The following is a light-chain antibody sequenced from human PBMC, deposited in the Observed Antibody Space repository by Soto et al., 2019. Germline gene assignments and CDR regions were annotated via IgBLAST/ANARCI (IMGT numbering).Light chain of an antibody. CDR2: EVS. CDR1: SSDVGSYNL. CDR3: CSYAGSRAVV. Sequence: SALTQPASVSGSPGQSITISCTGTSSDVGSYNLVSWYQQHPGKAPKLMIYEVSKRPSGVSNRFSGSKSGNTASLTISGLQAEDETDYYCCSYAGSRAVVFGGGTKLTVL. V-gene: IGLV2-23*02. J-gene: IGLJ2*01.